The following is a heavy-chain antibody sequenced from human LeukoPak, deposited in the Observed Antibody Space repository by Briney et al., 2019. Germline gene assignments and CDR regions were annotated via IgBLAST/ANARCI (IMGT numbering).Heavy chain of an antibody. D-gene: IGHD3-22*01. Sequence: GGSLRLSCEASGFIFSTYGMHWVRQAPGKGLEWVAVIWYDGSNKYYADSVKGRFTISRDNSKNTLYLQMNSLRAEDTAVYYCARGLYDSSGYYYFPHYWGQGTLVTVSS. CDR2: IWYDGSNK. CDR3: ARGLYDSSGYYYFPHY. CDR1: GFIFSTYG. J-gene: IGHJ4*02. V-gene: IGHV3-33*01.